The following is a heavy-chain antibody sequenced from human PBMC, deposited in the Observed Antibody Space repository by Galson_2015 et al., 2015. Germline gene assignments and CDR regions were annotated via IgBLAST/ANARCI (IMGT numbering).Heavy chain of an antibody. Sequence: PALVKPTQTLTLTCTFSGFSLSTSGMCVSWIRQPPGKALEWLALIDWDDDKYYSTSLKTKLTISKDTSKNQVVLTMTNMDPVDTATYYCARIQRAYSSGWYDYYGMDVWGQGTTVTVSS. J-gene: IGHJ6*02. CDR1: GFSLSTSGMC. CDR2: IDWDDDK. V-gene: IGHV2-70*01. CDR3: ARIQRAYSSGWYDYYGMDV. D-gene: IGHD6-19*01.